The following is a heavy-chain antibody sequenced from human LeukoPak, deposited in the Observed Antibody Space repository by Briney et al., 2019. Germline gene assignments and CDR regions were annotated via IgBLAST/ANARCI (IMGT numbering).Heavy chain of an antibody. CDR2: ISGDGTVT. CDR1: GFTFDGYV. J-gene: IGHJ4*02. V-gene: IGHV3-43*02. CDR3: VKGGQWLITN. D-gene: IGHD6-19*01. Sequence: GGSLGLSCAASGFTFDGYVMHWVRQPPGKGLEWVSLISGDGTVTYYVDSVKGRFTISRDNSKNSLYLQMNSLRSEDTAVYFCVKGGQWLITNWGQGTPVTVSS.